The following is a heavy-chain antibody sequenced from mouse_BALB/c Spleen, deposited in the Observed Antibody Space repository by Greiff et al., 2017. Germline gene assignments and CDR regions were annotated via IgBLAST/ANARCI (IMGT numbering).Heavy chain of an antibody. CDR1: GFPFSSYG. V-gene: IGHV5-6-3*01. J-gene: IGHJ2*01. Sequence: EVQRVEPGGGLVQPGGSLKLSCAASGFPFSSYGMSWVRQTPDKRLELVASINSNGGSTYYPDSVKGRFTISRDNAKNTLYLQMSSLKSEDTAMFYCSRGYGRYFDYWGQGTTLTVSS. D-gene: IGHD1-1*02. CDR3: SRGYGRYFDY. CDR2: INSNGGST.